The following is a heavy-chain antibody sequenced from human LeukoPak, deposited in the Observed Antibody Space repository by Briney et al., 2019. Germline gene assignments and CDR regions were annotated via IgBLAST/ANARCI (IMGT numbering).Heavy chain of an antibody. J-gene: IGHJ4*02. Sequence: SETLSLTCTVSGGSISSSSYYWGWIRQPPGKGLEWIGSIYYSGSTYYNPSLKSRVTISVDTSKNQFSLKLSSVTAADTAVYYCARCFYGSGSYAIDYWGQGTLVTVSS. V-gene: IGHV4-39*07. CDR1: GGSISSSSYY. CDR2: IYYSGST. CDR3: ARCFYGSGSYAIDY. D-gene: IGHD3-10*01.